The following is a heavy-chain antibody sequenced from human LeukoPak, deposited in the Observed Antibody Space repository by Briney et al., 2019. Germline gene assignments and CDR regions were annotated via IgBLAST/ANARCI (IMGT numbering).Heavy chain of an antibody. J-gene: IGHJ6*02. CDR2: INHSGST. CDR3: ARGNYGYYGMDV. V-gene: IGHV4-34*01. D-gene: IGHD3-10*01. CDR1: GFTFSSYA. Sequence: GSLRLSCAASGFTFSSYAMSWVRQPPGKGLEWIGEINHSGSTNYNPSLKSRVTISVDTSKNQFSLKLSSVTAADTAVYYCARGNYGYYGMDVWGQGTTVTVSS.